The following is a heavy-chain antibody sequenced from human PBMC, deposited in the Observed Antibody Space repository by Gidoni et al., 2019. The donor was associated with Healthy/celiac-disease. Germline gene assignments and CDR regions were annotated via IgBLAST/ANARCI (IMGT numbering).Heavy chain of an antibody. V-gene: IGHV1-69*06. J-gene: IGHJ6*02. CDR2: IIPIFGTA. CDR1: GVTFSSYA. D-gene: IGHD6-6*01. CDR3: ARSSSSDGMDV. Sequence: HVQLVQSGAEVKKPGSSVKVSCKASGVTFSSYAISWVRQAAGPGLEWMGGIIPIFGTANYAQKFQGRVKITADKSTSTDYMELSSLRSEDTAVYYCARSSSSDGMDVWGQGTTVTVSS.